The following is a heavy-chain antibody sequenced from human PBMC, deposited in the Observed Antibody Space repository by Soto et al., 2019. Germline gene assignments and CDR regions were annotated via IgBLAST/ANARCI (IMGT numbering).Heavy chain of an antibody. CDR1: GYTFTGYY. V-gene: IGHV1-2*02. CDR3: ARVMTTVTTGELDP. CDR2: INPNSGAS. Sequence: SVQVSCQASGYTFTGYYIHWVRQAPGQGLEWMGWINPNSGASKDAQKFQGRISMTRDTSISTVYMELSSLRSDDTAVYYCARVMTTVTTGELDPWGQGTLVTVSS. J-gene: IGHJ5*02. D-gene: IGHD4-17*01.